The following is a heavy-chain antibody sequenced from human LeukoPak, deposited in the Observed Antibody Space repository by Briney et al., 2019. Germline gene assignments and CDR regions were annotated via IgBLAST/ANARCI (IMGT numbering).Heavy chain of an antibody. D-gene: IGHD3-22*01. J-gene: IGHJ4*02. CDR2: IYVTGTP. Sequence: GESLRLSCVASGFTVSRSYMSWVRQAPGKGLEWISVIYVTGTPKYADSVTGRFTISRDNPKNTLFLQMNSLRAEDTAVYFCAKRGVVIRVILVGFHKEAYYFDSWGQGALVTVSS. CDR3: AKRGVVIRVILVGFHKEAYYFDS. CDR1: GFTVSRSY. V-gene: IGHV3-53*01.